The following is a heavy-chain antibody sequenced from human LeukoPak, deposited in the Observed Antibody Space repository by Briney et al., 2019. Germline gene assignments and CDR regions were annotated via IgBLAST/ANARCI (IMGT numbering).Heavy chain of an antibody. V-gene: IGHV3-7*04. Sequence: GGSLRLSCVASGFTFSSYWMNWVRQAPGKGLEWVANIKLDGSEKNYVDSVKGRFTISRDNTKNSLYLQMNSLRVEDAAVYYCARGSCTTTSCYTDEFDSWGPGTLVTVSS. CDR3: ARGSCTTTSCYTDEFDS. CDR2: IKLDGSEK. CDR1: GFTFSSYW. J-gene: IGHJ4*02. D-gene: IGHD2-2*02.